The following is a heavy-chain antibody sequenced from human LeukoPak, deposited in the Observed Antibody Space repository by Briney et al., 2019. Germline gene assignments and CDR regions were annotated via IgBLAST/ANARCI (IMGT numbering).Heavy chain of an antibody. CDR1: GGSISSYY. CDR3: ARTHCSGGSCYSFDY. Sequence: SETLSLTCTVSGGSISSYYWNWIRQPPGKGLEWIGYIYYSGSTNYNPSLKSRVTISVDTSKDQFSLKLSSVTAADTAVYYCARTHCSGGSCYSFDYWGQGTLVTVSS. CDR2: IYYSGST. D-gene: IGHD2-15*01. V-gene: IGHV4-59*01. J-gene: IGHJ4*02.